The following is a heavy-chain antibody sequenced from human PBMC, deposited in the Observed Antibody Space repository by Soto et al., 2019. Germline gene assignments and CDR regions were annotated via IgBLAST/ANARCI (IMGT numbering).Heavy chain of an antibody. CDR1: GFTFRNYG. CDR3: AKDLLKPTATTPGS. D-gene: IGHD4-17*01. J-gene: IGHJ5*02. V-gene: IGHV3-30*18. CDR2: ISFDGNNE. Sequence: QVQLVESGGGVVQPGRSLRLSCTASGFTFRNYGMHWVRQAPGKGLEWVAVISFDGNNEYYSGSVKGRFTISRDNFKDTLYLQMNSLRAEDTAVYYCAKDLLKPTATTPGSWGQGTLVTVSS.